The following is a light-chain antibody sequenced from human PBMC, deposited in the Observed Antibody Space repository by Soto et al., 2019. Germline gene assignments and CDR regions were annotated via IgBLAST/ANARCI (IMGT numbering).Light chain of an antibody. CDR1: QSISSW. CDR3: QQYNSYSRT. Sequence: DLQMTQSPSTLSASVGDRVTITCRASQSISSWLAWYQQKPGKAPKLLIYKASSLESGVPSRFSGSGSGTECNLTISSLQPDDFATYYCQQYNSYSRTFGQGTKVEIK. J-gene: IGKJ1*01. V-gene: IGKV1-5*03. CDR2: KAS.